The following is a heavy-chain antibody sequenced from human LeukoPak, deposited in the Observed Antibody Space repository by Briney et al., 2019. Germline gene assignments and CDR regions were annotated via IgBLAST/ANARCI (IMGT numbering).Heavy chain of an antibody. CDR3: ARRGSGSSSPYYYGMDV. J-gene: IGHJ6*02. D-gene: IGHD6-13*01. Sequence: SETLSLTCTVSGGSISSYYWSWIRQPPGKGLEWIGYIYYSGSTNYNPSLKSRVTISVDTSKNQFSLKLSSVTAADTAVYYCARRGSGSSSPYYYGMDVWGQGATVTVSS. V-gene: IGHV4-59*01. CDR1: GGSISSYY. CDR2: IYYSGST.